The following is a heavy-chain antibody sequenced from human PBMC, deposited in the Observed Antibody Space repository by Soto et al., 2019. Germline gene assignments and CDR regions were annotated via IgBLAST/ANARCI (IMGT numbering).Heavy chain of an antibody. D-gene: IGHD3-10*01. CDR2: IYYSGST. CDR3: ASLPDLGSGNN. J-gene: IGHJ4*02. Sequence: QLQLQESGPGLVKPSETLSLTCTVSCGSISSSSYSWGWILKPPGKGLEWIGSIYYSGSTYCNPALKTRVTMSGDTSQNRFALRLSSVTAADTAIYYCASLPDLGSGNNWGQGTLVTVSS. V-gene: IGHV4-39*01. CDR1: CGSISSSSYS.